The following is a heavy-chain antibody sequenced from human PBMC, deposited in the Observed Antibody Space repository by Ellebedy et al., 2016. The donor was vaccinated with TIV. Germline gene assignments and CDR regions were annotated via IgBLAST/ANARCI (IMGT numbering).Heavy chain of an antibody. CDR3: ARRKFEKLDAYDV. Sequence: GESLKISXQASGYNFLGYWVAWVRQMPGQGLEWMGMFYPGDSDIRYSPSFRGQVSISADKSISTAYLQWNTLKASDTGIYYCARRKFEKLDAYDVWGQGTMVTVSS. D-gene: IGHD2-15*01. CDR2: FYPGDSDI. CDR1: GYNFLGYW. V-gene: IGHV5-51*01. J-gene: IGHJ3*01.